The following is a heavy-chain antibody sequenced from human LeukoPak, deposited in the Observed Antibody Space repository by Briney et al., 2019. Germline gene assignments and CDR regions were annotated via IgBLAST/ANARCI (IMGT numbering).Heavy chain of an antibody. V-gene: IGHV1-18*01. CDR2: ISAYNGNT. CDR3: ARGSPPRRNYDSRGYYSYYFDY. Sequence: GASVTVSCKASGYTFTTYEITWVRQAPGQGLEWMGWISAYNGNTHYAQKLQGRVTMTTDTSTSTVYMELRSLRSDDTAVYYCARGSPPRRNYDSRGYYSYYFDYWGQGTLVTVPA. CDR1: GYTFTTYE. J-gene: IGHJ4*02. D-gene: IGHD3-22*01.